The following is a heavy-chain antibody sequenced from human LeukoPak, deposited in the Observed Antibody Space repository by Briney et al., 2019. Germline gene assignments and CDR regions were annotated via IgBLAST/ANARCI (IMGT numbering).Heavy chain of an antibody. Sequence: SETLSLXCTVSGGSISSYYWSWIRRPAGKGLEWIGRIYTSGSTNYNPSLKSRVTMSVDTSKNQFSLKLSSVTAADTAVYYCARDMNVVVPAAIGDWFDPWGQGTLVTVSS. D-gene: IGHD2-2*01. V-gene: IGHV4-4*07. CDR2: IYTSGST. CDR1: GGSISSYY. CDR3: ARDMNVVVPAAIGDWFDP. J-gene: IGHJ5*02.